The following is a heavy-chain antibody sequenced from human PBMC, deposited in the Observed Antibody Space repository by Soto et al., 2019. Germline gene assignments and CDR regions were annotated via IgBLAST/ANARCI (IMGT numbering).Heavy chain of an antibody. D-gene: IGHD2-2*01. Sequence: ASVKVSCKASGYTFTGYFIHWGRQAPRQGREGVGYINPNSSATKYAPRFQGRVTMTSDTSIRTAYMDLSNLRSDDTAGYYCARGGGTIFALLPWGPGTLVTVSS. CDR3: ARGGGTIFALLP. V-gene: IGHV1-2*02. CDR2: INPNSSAT. CDR1: GYTFTGYF. J-gene: IGHJ5*02.